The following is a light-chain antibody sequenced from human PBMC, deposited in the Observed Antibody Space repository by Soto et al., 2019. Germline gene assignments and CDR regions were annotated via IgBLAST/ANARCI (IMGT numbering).Light chain of an antibody. V-gene: IGKV3D-15*01. J-gene: IGKJ4*01. CDR1: QNVNIN. CDR2: GAS. Sequence: EIVMTQSPVTLSVSPGERVTLSCRASQNVNINLAWYQQRPGQAPRVLIYGASNRASGIPDRFSGSGSGTDFTLTVNSLELDDFALYYCQQDKDCPPLTFGGVTRVVIK. CDR3: QQDKDCPPLT.